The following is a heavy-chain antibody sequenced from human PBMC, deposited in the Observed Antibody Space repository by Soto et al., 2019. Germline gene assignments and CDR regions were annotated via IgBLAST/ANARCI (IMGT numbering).Heavy chain of an antibody. J-gene: IGHJ4*02. D-gene: IGHD3-10*01. CDR3: ARSISLVRGTYSFDY. CDR2: IYWDVDK. V-gene: IGHV2-5*02. Sequence: QITLKESGPTLVKPTPTLTLTCTFSGFSLSTSGVGVGWIRQPPGKALEWLALIYWDVDKRYSPSLESRLTITKDTSKNQVVLTMANMDPVDTATYYCARSISLVRGTYSFDYWGQGTLVTVSS. CDR1: GFSLSTSGVG.